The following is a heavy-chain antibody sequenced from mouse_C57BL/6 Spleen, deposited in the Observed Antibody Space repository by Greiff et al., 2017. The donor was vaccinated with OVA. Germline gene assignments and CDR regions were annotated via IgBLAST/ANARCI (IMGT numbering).Heavy chain of an antibody. V-gene: IGHV2-6*01. CDR1: GFSLTSYG. D-gene: IGHD2-3*01. J-gene: IGHJ3*01. Sequence: VQLQQSGPGLVAPSQSLSITCTVSGFSLTSYGVDWVRQSPGKGLEWLGVIWGVGSTNYNSALKSRRSISKDNSKSQVFLKMNSLQTDDTAMYYCASEDGYYVRFAYWGQGTLVTVSA. CDR3: ASEDGYYVRFAY. CDR2: IWGVGST.